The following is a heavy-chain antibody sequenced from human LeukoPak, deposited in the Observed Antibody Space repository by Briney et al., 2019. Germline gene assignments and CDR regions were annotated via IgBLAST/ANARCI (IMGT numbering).Heavy chain of an antibody. V-gene: IGHV4-31*03. D-gene: IGHD2-2*01. CDR2: IYHSGST. CDR3: ARDGRYCSTTSCQGWFDP. CDR1: GGSISSGGYY. Sequence: SETLSLTCNVSGGSISSGGYYWNWIRQHPGKGLEWIGYIYHSGSTNYNPSLKSRVTISVDTSKNQFSLKLNSVTAADTAVYYCARDGRYCSTTSCQGWFDPWGQGTLVTVSS. J-gene: IGHJ5*02.